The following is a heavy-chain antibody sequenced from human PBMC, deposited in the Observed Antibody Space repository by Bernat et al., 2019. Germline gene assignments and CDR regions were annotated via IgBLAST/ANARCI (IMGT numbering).Heavy chain of an antibody. Sequence: QVQLVQSGAEVKKPGASVKVSCKASGYTFTSYYMHWVRQAPGQGLEWMGIINPSGGSTSYAQKFQGRVTMTRDTSTSTGDMERSSRRAEDTAGEDGARERARVRVVEAEGDWGQGTRVT. J-gene: IGHJ4*02. CDR2: INPSGGST. D-gene: IGHD2-15*01. CDR3: ARERARVRVVEAEGD. CDR1: GYTFTSYY. V-gene: IGHV1-46*01.